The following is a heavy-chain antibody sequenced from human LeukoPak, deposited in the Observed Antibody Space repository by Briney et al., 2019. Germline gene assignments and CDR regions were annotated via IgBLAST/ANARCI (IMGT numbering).Heavy chain of an antibody. CDR2: ISSSGSTI. V-gene: IGHV3-48*03. J-gene: IGHJ5*02. D-gene: IGHD1-26*01. Sequence: GGSLRLSCAASGFTFSSYEMNWVRQAPGKGLEWVSYISSSGSTIYYADSVKGRFTISRDNAKNSLYLQMNSLRAEDTAVYYCAKHGSYSLNWFDPWGQGTLVTVSS. CDR1: GFTFSSYE. CDR3: AKHGSYSLNWFDP.